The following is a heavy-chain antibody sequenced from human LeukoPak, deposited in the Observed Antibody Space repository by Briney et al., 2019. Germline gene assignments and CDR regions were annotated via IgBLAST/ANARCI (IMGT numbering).Heavy chain of an antibody. Sequence: SVNVSCKASGGTLRSYAISWVRQAPGQGLEWMGGIIPIFGTANYTQRFQGRVTITADESTSTAYKELSSLRSEDTAVYYCARVTAYCGGDCYTGDFDYWGQGTLVTVSS. D-gene: IGHD2-21*01. V-gene: IGHV1-69*13. CDR1: GGTLRSYA. CDR3: ARVTAYCGGDCYTGDFDY. CDR2: IIPIFGTA. J-gene: IGHJ4*02.